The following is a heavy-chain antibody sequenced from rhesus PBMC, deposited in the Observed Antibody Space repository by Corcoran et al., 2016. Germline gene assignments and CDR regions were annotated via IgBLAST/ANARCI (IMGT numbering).Heavy chain of an antibody. D-gene: IGHD4-23*01. J-gene: IGHJ4*01. V-gene: IGHV3-72*01. Sequence: EVQLVESGGGLVQPGGSLRLSCAASGFTFSSYAMQWVHQAPGKGLEWVSAIGPSGDTYYADAVKGRVIISRDKAKNSLYRQMNSLRAEDTAVYYCARGGYEYSNDVNYWGQGVLVTVSS. CDR2: IGPSGDT. CDR3: ARGGYEYSNDVNY. CDR1: GFTFSSYA.